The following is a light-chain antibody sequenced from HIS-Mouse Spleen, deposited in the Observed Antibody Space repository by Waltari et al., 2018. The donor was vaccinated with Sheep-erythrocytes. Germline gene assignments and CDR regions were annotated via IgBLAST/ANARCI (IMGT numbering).Light chain of an antibody. CDR3: CSYAGSYNHV. V-gene: IGLV2-11*01. CDR1: SSDGGGYNH. CDR2: DVR. J-gene: IGLJ1*01. Sequence: QSALTQPPSASGSPGQSVTIPCTGTSSDGGGYNHLSWYQHHPGKAPKLMFYDVRKRPSGVPDRFSGSKSGNTASLTISGLQAEDEADYYCCSYAGSYNHVFATGTKVTVL.